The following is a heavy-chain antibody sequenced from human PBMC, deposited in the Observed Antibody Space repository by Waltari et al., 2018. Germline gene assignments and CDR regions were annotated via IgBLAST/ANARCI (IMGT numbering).Heavy chain of an antibody. V-gene: IGHV3-7*03. CDR3: ARGDYSSDSSDYFNDVFDI. D-gene: IGHD3-22*01. J-gene: IGHJ3*02. CDR2: IKPDGSGK. CDR1: GFTFSNHW. Sequence: EMQLVESGGALVQPGGSLRLSCVASGFTFSNHWMSWVRQAPGKGLEWVANIKPDGSGKFSVDSEKGRFTISRDNAKNSLFLQMNSLRVEDTAIYYCARGDYSSDSSDYFNDVFDIWGQGTMVTVSS.